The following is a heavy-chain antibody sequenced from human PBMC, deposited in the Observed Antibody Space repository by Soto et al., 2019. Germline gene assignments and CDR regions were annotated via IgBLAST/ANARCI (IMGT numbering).Heavy chain of an antibody. D-gene: IGHD3-10*01. CDR2: ISSSSSYI. J-gene: IGHJ4*02. V-gene: IGHV3-21*01. Sequence: GGSPRLSCAASGFTFSSYSMNWVRQAPGKGLEWVSSISSSSSYIYYADSVKGRFTISRDNAKNSLYLQMNSLRAEDTAVYYCARDPNSRGVIKTDYWGQGTLVTVSS. CDR3: ARDPNSRGVIKTDY. CDR1: GFTFSSYS.